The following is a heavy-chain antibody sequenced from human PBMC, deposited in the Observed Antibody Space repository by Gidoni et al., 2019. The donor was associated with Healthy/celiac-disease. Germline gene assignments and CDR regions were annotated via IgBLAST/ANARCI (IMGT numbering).Heavy chain of an antibody. CDR1: GGSISRGGYY. J-gene: IGHJ6*02. D-gene: IGHD3-10*01. CDR3: ARVSEVVHMVRGAIYYYYGMDV. Sequence: QGQLQESGPGLVKPSQTMSLTCTVSGGSISRGGYYWSWIRQHPGKGLEWIGYIYYSGSTYYNPSLKSRVTISVDTSKTQFSLKLSSVTAADTAVYYCARVSEVVHMVRGAIYYYYGMDVWGQGTTVTVSS. V-gene: IGHV4-31*03. CDR2: IYYSGST.